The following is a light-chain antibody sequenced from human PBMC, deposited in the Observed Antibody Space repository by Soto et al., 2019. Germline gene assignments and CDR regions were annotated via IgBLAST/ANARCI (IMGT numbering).Light chain of an antibody. CDR3: QQYDSLPPFT. Sequence: DIQMTQSPSSLSASVGDRVTITCQASQDITNYLNWYQHKPGKAPKLLIYDASNLETGVPSRFSGSGSGTYFTFTISSLQPEDIATYYCQQYDSLPPFTFGPGTKVDIK. CDR2: DAS. V-gene: IGKV1-33*01. J-gene: IGKJ3*01. CDR1: QDITNY.